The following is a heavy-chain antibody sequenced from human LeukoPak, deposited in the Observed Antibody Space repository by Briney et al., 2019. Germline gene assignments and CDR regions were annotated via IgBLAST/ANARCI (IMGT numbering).Heavy chain of an antibody. J-gene: IGHJ4*02. V-gene: IGHV4-30-4*08. Sequence: PSETLSLTCTVSGGSISSGDYYWSWIRQPPGKGLEWIGYTYYSGSTYYNPSLKSRVTISVDTSKNQFSLKLSSVTAADTAVYYCARNMVRGVKAIDYWGQGTLVTVSS. CDR1: GGSISSGDYY. CDR2: TYYSGST. D-gene: IGHD3-10*01. CDR3: ARNMVRGVKAIDY.